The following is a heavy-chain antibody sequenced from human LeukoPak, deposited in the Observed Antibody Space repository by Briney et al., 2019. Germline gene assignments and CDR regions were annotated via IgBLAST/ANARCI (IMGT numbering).Heavy chain of an antibody. V-gene: IGHV4-4*02. J-gene: IGHJ3*02. D-gene: IGHD3-9*01. CDR3: ARDPYDTTFHDAFDI. CDR1: GGSISSSNW. Sequence: TSGTLSLTCAVSGGSISSSNWWSWVRQPPGKGLEWIGEIYHSGSTNCNPSLKSRVTISVDKSKNQFSLKLSSVTAADTAVYYCARDPYDTTFHDAFDIWGQGTMVTVSS. CDR2: IYHSGST.